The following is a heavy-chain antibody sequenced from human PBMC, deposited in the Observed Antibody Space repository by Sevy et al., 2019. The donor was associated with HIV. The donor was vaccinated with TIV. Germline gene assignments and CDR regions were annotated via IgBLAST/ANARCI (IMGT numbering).Heavy chain of an antibody. J-gene: IGHJ4*02. V-gene: IGHV1-69*13. Sequence: ASVKASCKASGGTFSSYAISWVRQAPGQGLEWMGGIIPIFGTANYAQKFQGRVTITADESTSTAYMELSSLRSEDTAVYYCARDLSSSSFGSAYFDYWGQGTLVTVSS. CDR1: GGTFSSYA. CDR3: ARDLSSSSFGSAYFDY. CDR2: IIPIFGTA. D-gene: IGHD6-6*01.